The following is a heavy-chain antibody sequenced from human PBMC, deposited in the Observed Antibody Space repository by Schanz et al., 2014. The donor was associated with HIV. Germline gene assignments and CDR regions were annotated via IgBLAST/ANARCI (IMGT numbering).Heavy chain of an antibody. V-gene: IGHV4-34*02. Sequence: QVQLQQWGAGLLRPSETLSLTCAVYGGSFSGYYWSWIRQPPGKGLEWIGEINHRGITNYNPSLESRVTISMDPSNNAFSLKLNSATAADTATYYCARGPWAGSGSYPLDYWGQGTLVTVSS. CDR3: ARGPWAGSGSYPLDY. CDR1: GGSFSGYY. J-gene: IGHJ4*02. CDR2: INHRGIT. D-gene: IGHD3-10*01.